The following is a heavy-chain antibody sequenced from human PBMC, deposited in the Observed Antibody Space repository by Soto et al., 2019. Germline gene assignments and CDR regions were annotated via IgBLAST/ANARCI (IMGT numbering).Heavy chain of an antibody. D-gene: IGHD3-3*01. V-gene: IGHV3-74*01. CDR3: ARGRYYDFWSGYYDYYYYGMDV. J-gene: IGHJ6*02. CDR2: INSDGSST. Sequence: TGGSLRLSCAASGFTFSSYWMHWVRQAPGKGLVWVSRINSDGSSTSYADSVKGRFTTSRDNAKNTLYLQMNSLRAEDTAVYYCARGRYYDFWSGYYDYYYYGMDVWGQGTTVTVSS. CDR1: GFTFSSYW.